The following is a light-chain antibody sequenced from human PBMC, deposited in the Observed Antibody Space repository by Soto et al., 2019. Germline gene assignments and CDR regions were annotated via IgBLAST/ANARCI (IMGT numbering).Light chain of an antibody. Sequence: DNQMTQSPSSLSASVGDIVTITCRASQGISNYLAWYQQKPGKVPKLLIYVASTLQSGVPSRFSGSGSGTDFTLTISSLQPEDVASYYCQKYDSAPTFGPGTKVDIK. CDR2: VAS. CDR3: QKYDSAPT. CDR1: QGISNY. V-gene: IGKV1-27*01. J-gene: IGKJ1*01.